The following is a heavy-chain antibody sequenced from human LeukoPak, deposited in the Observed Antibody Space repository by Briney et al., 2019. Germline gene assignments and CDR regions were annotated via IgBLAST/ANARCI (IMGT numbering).Heavy chain of an antibody. CDR1: GGSISSSSYY. D-gene: IGHD3-22*01. Sequence: SETLSLTCTVSGGSISSSSYYWGWIRQPPGKGLDWIGTIYYSGSTYYNPSLKSRVTVSVDTSKNKCSLNLSPVTAADTAVYYCARDVYDSRGYLGAEYFQHWGQGTLVTVSS. V-gene: IGHV4-39*02. CDR3: ARDVYDSRGYLGAEYFQH. J-gene: IGHJ1*01. CDR2: IYYSGST.